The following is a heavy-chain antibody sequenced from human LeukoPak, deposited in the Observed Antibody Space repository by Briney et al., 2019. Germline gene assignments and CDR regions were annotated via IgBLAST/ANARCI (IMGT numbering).Heavy chain of an antibody. CDR1: GFTFDDSA. V-gene: IGHV3-20*04. CDR3: ARGGPMGRY. Sequence: GGSLRLSCAASGFTFDDSAMSWVRQAPGKGLEWVSGINWNGGSTGYVDSVKGRFTISRDNAKNSLFLQMNSLRVEDTALYYCARGGPMGRYWGQGTLVTVSS. CDR2: INWNGGST. J-gene: IGHJ4*02. D-gene: IGHD3-10*01.